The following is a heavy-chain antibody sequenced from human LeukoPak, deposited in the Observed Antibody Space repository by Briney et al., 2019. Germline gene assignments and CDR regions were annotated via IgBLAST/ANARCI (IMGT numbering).Heavy chain of an antibody. CDR1: GFTVSSNY. V-gene: IGHV3-21*01. CDR2: ISSTGNYI. CDR3: ARGNYYCGGNCYTAEYFQH. D-gene: IGHD2-21*02. J-gene: IGHJ1*01. Sequence: GGSLRLSCAASGFTVSSNYMNWVRQAPEKGLEWVSSISSTGNYIYYADSVKGRFTISRDNAKNSLYLQMDSLRAEDTAVYYCARGNYYCGGNCYTAEYFQHWGQGTLVTVSS.